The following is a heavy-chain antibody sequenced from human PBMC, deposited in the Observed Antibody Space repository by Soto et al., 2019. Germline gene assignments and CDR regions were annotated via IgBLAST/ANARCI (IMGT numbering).Heavy chain of an antibody. Sequence: AACGFRVNSSCVGWVGQSPGKGVQGLAAISGSGGSPYYADSVKGRFTISRDNSKNKLYLQMNSLRAEDTAVYYCAKILGGPTCGTASEIWGHGTTVTVSS. CDR2: ISGSGGSP. J-gene: IGHJ6*02. CDR1: GFRVNSSC. CDR3: AKILGGPTCGTASEI. D-gene: IGHD1-26*01. V-gene: IGHV3-23*01.